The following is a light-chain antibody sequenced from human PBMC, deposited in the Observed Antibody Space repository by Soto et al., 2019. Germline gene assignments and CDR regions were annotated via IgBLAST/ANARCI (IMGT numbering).Light chain of an antibody. Sequence: QSVLTQPASVSGSPGQSITISCTGTSSDVGGYNYVSWYQQHPGKAPKLMIYDVSNRPSGVSNRFSGSKSGNTASLAISGLRSEDEADYYCAAWDDSLSGWVFGGGTQLTVL. V-gene: IGLV2-14*01. CDR2: DVS. CDR1: SSDVGGYNY. CDR3: AAWDDSLSGWV. J-gene: IGLJ3*02.